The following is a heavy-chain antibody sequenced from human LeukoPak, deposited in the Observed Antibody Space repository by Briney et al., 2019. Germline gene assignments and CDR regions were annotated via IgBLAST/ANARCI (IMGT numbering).Heavy chain of an antibody. D-gene: IGHD3-22*01. J-gene: IGHJ4*02. CDR2: IYYSGST. Sequence: SEALSLTCTVSGGSISSYYWSWIRQPPGKGLWWIGYIYYSGSTNYNPSLKSRVTISVDTSKNQFSLKLSSVTAAVTAVYYCARYTIDYYDSSGYSHYFDYWGQGTLVTVSS. CDR1: GGSISSYY. V-gene: IGHV4-59*01. CDR3: ARYTIDYYDSSGYSHYFDY.